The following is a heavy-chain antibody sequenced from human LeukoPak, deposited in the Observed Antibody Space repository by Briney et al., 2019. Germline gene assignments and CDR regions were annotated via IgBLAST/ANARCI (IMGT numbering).Heavy chain of an antibody. V-gene: IGHV4-39*07. CDR2: FYYSGST. D-gene: IGHD3-16*02. CDR3: ARGSGSLGELSQDY. CDR1: GDSISSRSYY. J-gene: IGHJ4*02. Sequence: SETLSLTCTVSGDSISSRSYYWGWIRQPPGKGLEWIGTFYYSGSTYYNPSLKSRVTISVDTSKNQFSLKLSSVTAADTAVYYCARGSGSLGELSQDYWGQGTLVTVSS.